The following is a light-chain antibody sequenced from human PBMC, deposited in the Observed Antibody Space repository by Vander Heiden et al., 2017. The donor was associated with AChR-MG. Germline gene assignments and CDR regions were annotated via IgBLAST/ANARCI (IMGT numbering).Light chain of an antibody. Sequence: QSVLTQPTSVSGAPGQRVTISCPGSSSNIGAGYDVHWYQQLPGTAPKLLIYGNSNRPSGVPDRFSGSKSGTSASLAITGLQAEDEADYYCQSYDSSLSGPVVFGGGTKLTVL. CDR2: GNS. CDR1: SSNIGAGYD. V-gene: IGLV1-40*01. CDR3: QSYDSSLSGPVV. J-gene: IGLJ2*01.